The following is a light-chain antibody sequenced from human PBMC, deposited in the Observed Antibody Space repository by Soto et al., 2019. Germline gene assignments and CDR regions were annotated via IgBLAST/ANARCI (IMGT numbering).Light chain of an antibody. J-gene: IGKJ5*01. Sequence: DIVLTQSPGTLSLSPGERATLSCGASQSISCSYLAWYHQKPGQAPRLLLYGAASRATDLPGRFSGSGSGAHFTLTIISLEPRDVAVYYCQPYVTSITFGQGKRREI. CDR2: GAA. V-gene: IGKV3-20*01. CDR1: QSISCSY. CDR3: QPYVTSIT.